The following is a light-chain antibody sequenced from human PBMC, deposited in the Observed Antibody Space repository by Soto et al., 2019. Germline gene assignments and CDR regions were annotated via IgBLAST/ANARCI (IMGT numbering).Light chain of an antibody. CDR2: GAS. CDR1: QSVSSN. Sequence: EIVLTQSPAPRSFPSGRTTPLSIRASQSVSSNLAWYQQKPGQAPRLLLYGASTRATGIPARFSGSGSGTEFTLTISSLQSEDFAVYYCLQYINWPFTFGQGTKVDIK. V-gene: IGKV3-15*01. CDR3: LQYINWPFT. J-gene: IGKJ2*01.